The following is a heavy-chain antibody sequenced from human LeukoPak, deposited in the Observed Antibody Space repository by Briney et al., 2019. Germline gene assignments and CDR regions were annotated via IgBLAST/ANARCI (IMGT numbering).Heavy chain of an antibody. D-gene: IGHD5-24*01. CDR1: GFTFGDYS. J-gene: IGHJ4*02. CDR2: INGDGLTA. V-gene: IGHV3-43*02. CDR3: AKGLHGVSFSFDY. Sequence: PGGSLRLSCAASGFTFGDYSMHWVRQTPGKGLEWVSLINGDGLTAHYGDSVRGRFTISRNNGKNSLYLQMNGLRTEDTAFYYCAKGLHGVSFSFDYWGRGTLVTVSS.